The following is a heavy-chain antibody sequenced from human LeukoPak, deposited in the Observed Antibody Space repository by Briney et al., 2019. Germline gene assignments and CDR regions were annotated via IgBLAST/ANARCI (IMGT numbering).Heavy chain of an antibody. CDR2: INHSGST. CDR1: GGSFSGYY. J-gene: IGHJ4*02. D-gene: IGHD6-6*01. Sequence: SETLSLTCAVYGGSFSGYYWSWIRQPPGKGLEWIGEINHSGSTNYNPSLKSRVTISVDTSKNQFSLKLSSVTAADTAVYYCVSLLYSSSSPHFDYWGQGALVTVSS. V-gene: IGHV4-34*01. CDR3: VSLLYSSSSPHFDY.